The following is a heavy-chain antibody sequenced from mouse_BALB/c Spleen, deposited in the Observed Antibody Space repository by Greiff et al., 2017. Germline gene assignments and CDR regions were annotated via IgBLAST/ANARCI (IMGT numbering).Heavy chain of an antibody. D-gene: IGHD2-2*01. CDR1: GYTFTSYW. J-gene: IGHJ2*01. CDR2: IYPGSGST. CDR3: TRGNGYYFDY. V-gene: IGHV1S22*01. Sequence: LQQPGSELVRPGASVKLSCKASGYTFTSYWMHWVKQRHGQGLEWIGNIYPGSGSTNYDEKFKSKGTLTVDTSSSTAYMHLSSLTSEDSAVYYYTRGNGYYFDYWGQGTTLTVSS.